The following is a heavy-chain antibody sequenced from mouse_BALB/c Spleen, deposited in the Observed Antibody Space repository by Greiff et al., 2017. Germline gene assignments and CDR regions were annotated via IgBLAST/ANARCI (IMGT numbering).Heavy chain of an antibody. D-gene: IGHD2-14*01. Sequence: VKLVESGPGLVAPSQSLSITCTVSGFSLTSYGVHWVRQPPGKGLEWLGVIWAGGSTNYNSALMSRLSISKDNSKSQVFLKMNSLQTDDTAMYYCAREGYDAAYAMDYWGQGTSVTVSS. CDR1: GFSLTSYG. CDR3: AREGYDAAYAMDY. J-gene: IGHJ4*01. V-gene: IGHV2-9*02. CDR2: IWAGGST.